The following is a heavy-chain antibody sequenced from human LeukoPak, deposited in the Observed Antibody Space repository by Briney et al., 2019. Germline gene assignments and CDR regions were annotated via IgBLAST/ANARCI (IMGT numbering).Heavy chain of an antibody. CDR1: GGSFSGYY. J-gene: IGHJ4*02. CDR2: INHSGST. V-gene: IGHV4-34*01. Sequence: PSETLSLTCAVYGGSFSGYYWSWIRQPPGKGLEWIGEINHSGSTNYNPSLKSRVTISVDTSKNQFSLKLSSVTAADTAAYYCARVRGKPRWGQGTLVTVSS. D-gene: IGHD3-16*01. CDR3: ARVRGKPR.